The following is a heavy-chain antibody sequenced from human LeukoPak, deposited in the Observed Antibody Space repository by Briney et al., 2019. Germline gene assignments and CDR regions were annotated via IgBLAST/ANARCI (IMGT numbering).Heavy chain of an antibody. CDR1: GYTFTGYY. D-gene: IGHD3-10*01. J-gene: IGHJ3*02. CDR3: AREDGWFRDHDAFDI. V-gene: IGHV1-2*02. Sequence: ASVKVSCKASGYTFTGYYMHWVRQAPGQGLEWMGWINPNSGGTNYAQKFQGRVTMTRDTSISTAYMELSRLRSDDTAVYYCAREDGWFRDHDAFDIWGQGTMVTVSS. CDR2: INPNSGGT.